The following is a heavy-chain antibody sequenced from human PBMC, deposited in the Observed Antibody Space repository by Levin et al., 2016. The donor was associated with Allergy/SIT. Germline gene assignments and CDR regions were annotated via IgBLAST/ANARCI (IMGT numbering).Heavy chain of an antibody. D-gene: IGHD3-9*01. V-gene: IGHV3-21*01. Sequence: GESLKISCAASGFTFASHAMSWVRQAPGRGLEWVSSINYSGSYIFYADSVKGRFTISRDNANNSLYLQMDSLSPEDTAVYYCANTLYYDIVTGFSFESWGQGALVSVSP. CDR3: ANTLYYDIVTGFSFES. CDR2: INYSGSYI. CDR1: GFTFASHA. J-gene: IGHJ4*02.